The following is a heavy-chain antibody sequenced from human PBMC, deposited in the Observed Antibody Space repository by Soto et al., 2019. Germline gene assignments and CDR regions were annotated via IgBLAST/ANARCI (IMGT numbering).Heavy chain of an antibody. D-gene: IGHD3-22*01. CDR1: GFTFSSYS. CDR2: ISSSSSTI. CDR3: AREDSSGYLEY. J-gene: IGHJ4*02. Sequence: EVQLVESGGGLVQPGGSLRLSCAASGFTFSSYSMNWVRQAPGKGLEWVSYISSSSSTIYYADSVKGRFTISRHNAKNSLYLQMNRLRDEDTAVYYCAREDSSGYLEYWGQGTLVTVS. V-gene: IGHV3-48*02.